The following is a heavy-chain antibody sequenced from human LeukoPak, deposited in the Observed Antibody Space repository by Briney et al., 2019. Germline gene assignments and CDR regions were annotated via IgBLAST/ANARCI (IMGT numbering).Heavy chain of an antibody. CDR3: AKEYSGSFSPFPSYFDY. J-gene: IGHJ4*02. CDR1: GFTFSSYS. Sequence: GGSLRLSCAASGFTFSSYSMLWVRQAPGKGLEWVSYISSSSSTIYYADSVKGRFTISRDNAKNSLYLQMNSLRAEDTAVYYCAKEYSGSFSPFPSYFDYWGQGTLVTVSS. V-gene: IGHV3-48*04. CDR2: ISSSSSTI. D-gene: IGHD1-26*01.